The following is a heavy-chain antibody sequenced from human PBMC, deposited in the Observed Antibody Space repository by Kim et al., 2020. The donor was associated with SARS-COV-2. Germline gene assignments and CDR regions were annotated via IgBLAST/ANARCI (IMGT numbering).Heavy chain of an antibody. J-gene: IGHJ1*01. V-gene: IGHV4-34*01. CDR3: VRDSSSTDRPIKYFQH. D-gene: IGHD2-2*01. Sequence: SETLSLTCAVYGGSFSGYYWSWIRQPPGKGLEWIGEINHSGSTNYKPSLKSRVTISVDTSKNQISLKVRSVTVADTAVYYCVRDSSSTDRPIKYFQHWGQGTLVTVSS. CDR1: GGSFSGYY. CDR2: INHSGST.